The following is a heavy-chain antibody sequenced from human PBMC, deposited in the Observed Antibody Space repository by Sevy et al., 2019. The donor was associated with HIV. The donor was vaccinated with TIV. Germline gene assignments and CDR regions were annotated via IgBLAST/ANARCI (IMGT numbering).Heavy chain of an antibody. D-gene: IGHD3-9*01. CDR3: AREVSSVYDILTGYSALHYYMDV. Sequence: GGSPRLSCAASGFTFSSYSMNWVRQAPGKGLEWVSYISSSSTIYYADSVKGRFTISRDNAKNSLYLQMNSLRDEDTAVYYCAREVSSVYDILTGYSALHYYMDVWGKGTTVTVSS. CDR2: ISSSSTI. J-gene: IGHJ6*03. V-gene: IGHV3-48*02. CDR1: GFTFSSYS.